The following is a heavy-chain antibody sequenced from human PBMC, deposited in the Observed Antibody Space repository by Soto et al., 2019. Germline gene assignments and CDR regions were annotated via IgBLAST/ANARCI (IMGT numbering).Heavy chain of an antibody. V-gene: IGHV3-7*01. D-gene: IGHD1-7*01. CDR1: GFTFSSYW. J-gene: IGHJ6*03. Sequence: GGSLRLSCAASGFTFSSYWMSWVRQAPGKGLEWVANIKQDGSEKYYVDSVKGRFTISRDNAKNSLYLQMNSLRAEDTAVYYCARGSGITGTKYTPPTYYYYMDVWGKGTTVTVSS. CDR3: ARGSGITGTKYTPPTYYYYMDV. CDR2: IKQDGSEK.